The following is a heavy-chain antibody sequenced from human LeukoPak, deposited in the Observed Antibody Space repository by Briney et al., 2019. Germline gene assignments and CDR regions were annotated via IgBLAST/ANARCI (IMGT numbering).Heavy chain of an antibody. CDR1: GFTFSSYW. CDR3: ARDVAYCGGDCYSRPDY. J-gene: IGHJ4*02. D-gene: IGHD2-21*02. Sequence: GGSLRLSCAASGFTFSSYWMHWVRQAPGKGLVWVSRINSDGSSTTYADSVKGRFTISRDNAKNTLYLQMNSLRAEDTAVYYCARDVAYCGGDCYSRPDYWGQGTLVTVSS. CDR2: INSDGSST. V-gene: IGHV3-74*01.